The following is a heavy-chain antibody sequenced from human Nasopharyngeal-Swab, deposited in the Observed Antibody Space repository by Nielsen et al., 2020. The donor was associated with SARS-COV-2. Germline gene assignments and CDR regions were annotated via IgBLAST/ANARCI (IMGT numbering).Heavy chain of an antibody. J-gene: IGHJ4*02. CDR2: ISVDGGST. CDR1: GFTFDDSA. V-gene: IGHV3-43*02. CDR3: AKGNYGGKVDS. Sequence: ETLSLTCAASGFTFDDSAMHWVRQAPGKGLEWVSLISVDGGSTYSADSVKGRFTISRDNSENSLYLQMNSLRIEDTALYYCAKGNYGGKVDSWGQGTLVTVSS. D-gene: IGHD4-23*01.